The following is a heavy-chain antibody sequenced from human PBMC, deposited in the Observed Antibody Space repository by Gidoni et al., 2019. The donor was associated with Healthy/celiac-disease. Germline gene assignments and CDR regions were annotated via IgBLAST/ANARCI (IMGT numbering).Heavy chain of an antibody. CDR2: IYYSGST. J-gene: IGHJ3*02. V-gene: IGHV4-59*08. CDR1: GGSISSYY. Sequence: QVQLQESGPGLVKPSETLSLPCTVSGGSISSYYWSWIRQPPGKGLEWIGYIYYSGSTNYNPSLKSRVTISVDTSKNQFSLKLSSVTAADTAVYYCARGGLVLGAFDIWGQGTMVTVSS. CDR3: ARGGLVLGAFDI. D-gene: IGHD2-8*02.